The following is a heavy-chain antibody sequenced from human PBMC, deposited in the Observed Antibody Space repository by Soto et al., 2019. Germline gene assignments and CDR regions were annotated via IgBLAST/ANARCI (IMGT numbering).Heavy chain of an antibody. CDR1: GGSISSGGYS. CDR2: MYHGGST. CDR3: ARSYYDSTGFAVDP. J-gene: IGHJ5*02. Sequence: SETLSLTCAVSGGSISSGGYSWSWIRQPPGKGLEWIGYMYHGGSTNYNPSLTSRATISVERSKNQFSMKLTSVTASDTAVYYCARSYYDSTGFAVDPWGQGTLVTVSS. V-gene: IGHV4-61*08. D-gene: IGHD3-22*01.